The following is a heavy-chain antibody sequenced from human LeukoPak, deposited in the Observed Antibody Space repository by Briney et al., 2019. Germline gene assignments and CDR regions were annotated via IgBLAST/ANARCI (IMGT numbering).Heavy chain of an antibody. Sequence: SETLSLTCTVSGGSISSYYWSWIRQPAGQGLEWIGRIYTSGSTNYNPSIKSRVTMSVDTSKNQFSLKLSSVTAADTAVYYCARGGYYYDSSGYSIYYFDYWGQGTLVTVSS. CDR1: GGSISSYY. J-gene: IGHJ4*02. CDR3: ARGGYYYDSSGYSIYYFDY. D-gene: IGHD3-22*01. V-gene: IGHV4-4*07. CDR2: IYTSGST.